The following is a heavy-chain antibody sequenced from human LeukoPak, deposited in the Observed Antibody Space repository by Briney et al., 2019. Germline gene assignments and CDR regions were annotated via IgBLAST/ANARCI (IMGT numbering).Heavy chain of an antibody. CDR2: INHSGST. CDR3: ARGPRDYVWGSYRYFFDY. D-gene: IGHD3-16*02. Sequence: PSETLSLTCAVYGGSFSGYYWSWIRQPPGKGLEWIGEINHSGSTTYNPSLKSRVTISVDTSKNQFSLKLSSVTAADTAVYDCARGPRDYVWGSYRYFFDYWGQGTLVTVSS. V-gene: IGHV4-34*01. J-gene: IGHJ4*02. CDR1: GGSFSGYY.